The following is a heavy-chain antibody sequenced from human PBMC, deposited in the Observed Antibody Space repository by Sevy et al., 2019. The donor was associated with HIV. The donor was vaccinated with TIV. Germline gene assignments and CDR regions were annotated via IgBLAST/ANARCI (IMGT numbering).Heavy chain of an antibody. CDR2: ITSSGSSI. D-gene: IGHD3-22*01. J-gene: IGHJ5*02. CDR1: GFTFSNYE. Sequence: GGSLRLSCAASGFTFSNYEMNWVRQAPGKGLEWASHITSSGSSIYYADSVKGRFTISRDNAKNSLYLQMNSLRVEDTAVYYCARNGGAYDTGFDPWGQGTLVTVSS. V-gene: IGHV3-48*03. CDR3: ARNGGAYDTGFDP.